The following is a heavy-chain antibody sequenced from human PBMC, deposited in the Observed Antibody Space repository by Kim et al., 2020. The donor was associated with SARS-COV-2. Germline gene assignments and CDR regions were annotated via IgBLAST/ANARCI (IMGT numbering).Heavy chain of an antibody. J-gene: IGHJ4*02. V-gene: IGHV3-30*04. D-gene: IGHD2-2*01. CDR1: GFTFSDYA. CDR2: ISYDGNNE. CDR3: ARDRHFLGYCSSTSDSCPLFPLGF. Sequence: GGSLRLSCAASGFTFSDYAMHWVRQAPGRGLEWVALISYDGNNEYYADPVKGRFTISRDIPKNTLYLQMNSLRTEDTAVYYCARDRHFLGYCSSTSDSCPLFPLGFWGQGTLVTVSS.